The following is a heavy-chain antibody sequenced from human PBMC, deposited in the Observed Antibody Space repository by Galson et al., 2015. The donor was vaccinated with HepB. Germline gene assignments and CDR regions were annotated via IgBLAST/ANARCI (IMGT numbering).Heavy chain of an antibody. V-gene: IGHV1-8*01. CDR1: GYTFTSYD. D-gene: IGHD5-12*01. CDR2: MNPNSGNT. J-gene: IGHJ4*02. Sequence: VKVSCKASGYTFTSYDINWVRQATGQGLEWMGWMNPNSGNTGYAQKFQGGVTMTRNTSISTAYMELSSLRSEDTAVYYCARGGYSGYGVDYWGQGTLVTVSS. CDR3: ARGGYSGYGVDY.